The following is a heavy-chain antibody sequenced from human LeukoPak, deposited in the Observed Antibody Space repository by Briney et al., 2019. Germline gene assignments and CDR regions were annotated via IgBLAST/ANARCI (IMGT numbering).Heavy chain of an antibody. CDR3: ARVYYDSSGSGYFDY. J-gene: IGHJ4*02. Sequence: SETLSLTCAVYGGSFSGYYWSWIRQPPWKGLEWIGEINHSGSTNYNPSLKSRVTISVDTSKNQFSLKLSSVTAADTAVYYCARVYYDSSGSGYFDYWGQGTLVTVSS. V-gene: IGHV4-34*01. D-gene: IGHD3-22*01. CDR2: INHSGST. CDR1: GGSFSGYY.